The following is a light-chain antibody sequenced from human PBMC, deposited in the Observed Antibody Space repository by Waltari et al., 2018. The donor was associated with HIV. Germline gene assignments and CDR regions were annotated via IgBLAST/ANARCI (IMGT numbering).Light chain of an antibody. CDR1: QSISSY. Sequence: DIQMTQSPSSLPASVGDRLTITCRASQSISSYLNWYQQKPGRAPELLIYAASSLQTGVPSRFSASGFGTDFTLTINSLQPEDFASYFCLQTYSSPRTFGQGTKV. CDR2: AAS. CDR3: LQTYSSPRT. J-gene: IGKJ1*01. V-gene: IGKV1-39*01.